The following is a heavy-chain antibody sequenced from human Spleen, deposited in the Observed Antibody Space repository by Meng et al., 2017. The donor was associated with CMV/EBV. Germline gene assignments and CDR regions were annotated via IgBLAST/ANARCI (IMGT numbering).Heavy chain of an antibody. D-gene: IGHD3-10*01. Sequence: VYGGSFSGYFWSWIRQPPGERLEWIGEITHSERTSFNTSLASRVSIFIDTSKNQFSLNVESVTAADTGIYYCARGGREETYGPNFDYWDQGVLVTVSS. J-gene: IGHJ4*01. CDR2: ITHSERT. V-gene: IGHV4-34*01. CDR3: ARGGREETYGPNFDY. CDR1: GGSFSGYF.